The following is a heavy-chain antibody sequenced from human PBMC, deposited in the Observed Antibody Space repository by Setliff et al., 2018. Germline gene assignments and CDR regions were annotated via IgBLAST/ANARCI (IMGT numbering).Heavy chain of an antibody. CDR3: ARDGSAFFYEH. J-gene: IGHJ4*02. CDR2: INPNKDVT. CDR1: GYTFTGYF. Sequence: PSVKVSCKASGYTFTGYFIHWLRQAPGQGLEWLGWINPNKDVTKYAQKFQDRILMTKDTSLNTVYMELRSLRSDDTALYYCARDGSAFFYEHWGQGSLVTVSS. D-gene: IGHD1-26*01. V-gene: IGHV1-2*02.